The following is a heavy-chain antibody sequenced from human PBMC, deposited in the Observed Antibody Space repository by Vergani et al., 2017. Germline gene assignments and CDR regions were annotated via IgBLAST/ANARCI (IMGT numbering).Heavy chain of an antibody. CDR3: AREGSGEQLYWFDP. CDR1: GGSISSGSYY. CDR2: IYTRGST. D-gene: IGHD2-15*01. V-gene: IGHV4-61*02. J-gene: IGHJ5*02. Sequence: QVQLQESGPGLVKPSQTLSLTCTVSGGSISSGSYYWSWIRQPAGKGLEWIGRIYTRGSTNYNPSLKSRVTISVHTSKNQFSLKLSPVTAADTAVYYCAREGSGEQLYWFDPWGQGTLVTVSS.